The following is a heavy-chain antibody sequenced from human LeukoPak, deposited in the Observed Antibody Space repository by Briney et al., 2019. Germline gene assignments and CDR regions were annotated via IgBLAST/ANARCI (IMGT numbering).Heavy chain of an antibody. D-gene: IGHD6-13*01. CDR1: GFTFSSSA. CDR2: IKSRTDGGTT. Sequence: PGGSLRLSCAASGFTFSSSAMSWVRQAPGKGLEWVGHIKSRTDGGTTDYAAPVKGRFTISRDDSENTLYLQMNSLKTEDTAVYYCATPGRIPEAANWFDPWGQGTLVTVSS. J-gene: IGHJ5*02. V-gene: IGHV3-15*01. CDR3: ATPGRIPEAANWFDP.